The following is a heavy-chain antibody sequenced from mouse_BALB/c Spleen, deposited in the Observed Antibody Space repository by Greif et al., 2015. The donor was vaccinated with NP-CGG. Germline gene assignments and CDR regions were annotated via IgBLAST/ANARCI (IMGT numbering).Heavy chain of an antibody. V-gene: IGHV5-6-4*01. D-gene: IGHD2-13*01. Sequence: DVKLQESGGGLVKPGVSLKLSCAASGVTFSSYTMSWVRQTPEKRLEWVATISSGGSYTYYPDSVKGRFTISRANAKNTLYLQMSSLKSEDTAMYYCTRDGDYSLLDYWGQGTTPTVSS. CDR1: GVTFSSYT. CDR2: ISSGGSYT. J-gene: IGHJ2*01. CDR3: TRDGDYSLLDY.